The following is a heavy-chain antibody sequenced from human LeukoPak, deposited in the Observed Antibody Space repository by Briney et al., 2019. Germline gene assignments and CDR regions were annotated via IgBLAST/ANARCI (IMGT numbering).Heavy chain of an antibody. CDR3: ARSETDDYYYYGMDV. V-gene: IGHV1-69*13. CDR1: GGTFSRYA. CDR2: IIPIFGTA. Sequence: SVKVSCKASGGTFSRYAISWVRQAPGQGLEWMGGIIPIFGTANYAQKFQGRVTITADESTSTAYMELSSLRSEDTAVYYCARSETDDYYYYGMDVWGKGTTVTVSS. J-gene: IGHJ6*04.